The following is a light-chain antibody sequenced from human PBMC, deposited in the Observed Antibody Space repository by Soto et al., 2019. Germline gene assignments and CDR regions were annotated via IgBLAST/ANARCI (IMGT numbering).Light chain of an antibody. CDR3: LQENYWRQT. CDR1: ESISNN. CDR2: GAS. V-gene: IGKV3-15*01. J-gene: IGKJ1*01. Sequence: EIVMTQSPATLSVSPGGRVTLSCRASESISNNLAWYQQRPGQAPRLLIYGASTRATGIPARFSGNGSGTEFTLGILSLQSEDFGVYYCLQENYWRQTVGQGTKVEIK.